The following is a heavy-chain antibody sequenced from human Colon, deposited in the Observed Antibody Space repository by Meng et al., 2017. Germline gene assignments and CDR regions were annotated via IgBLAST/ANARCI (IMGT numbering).Heavy chain of an antibody. D-gene: IGHD5-12*01. V-gene: IGHV4-34*01. Sequence: QLRLKGSAPGLIKTSATLSLTCAVYGGSFSGYYWSWIRQPPGKGLEWIGEINHSGSTNYNPSLKSRVTISVDTSKNQFSLKLSSVTAADTAVYYCARGRYSGYLPWGQGTLVTVSS. CDR2: INHSGST. J-gene: IGHJ5*02. CDR1: GGSFSGYY. CDR3: ARGRYSGYLP.